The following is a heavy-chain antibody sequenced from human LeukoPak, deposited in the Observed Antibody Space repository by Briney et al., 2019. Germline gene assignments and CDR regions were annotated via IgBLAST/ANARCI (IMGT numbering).Heavy chain of an antibody. J-gene: IGHJ4*02. CDR1: GFTFSDYN. V-gene: IGHV3-11*01. Sequence: GGSLRLSCAASGFTFSDYNMSWIRQAPGKGLEWVSYISSGGSTIYYADSVKGRFTISRDNAKNSLYLQMNSLRAEDTAVYYCARGRDSFDYWGQGTLVTVSS. CDR2: ISSGGSTI. CDR3: ARGRDSFDY.